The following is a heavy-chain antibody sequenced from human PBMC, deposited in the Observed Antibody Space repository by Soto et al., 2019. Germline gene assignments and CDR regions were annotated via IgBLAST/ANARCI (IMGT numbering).Heavy chain of an antibody. CDR2: IHYSGST. D-gene: IGHD6-13*01. CDR1: GYSIGSGTHY. CDR3: ARGVSNWYGYIQH. Sequence: WETLSLTCPVAGYSIGSGTHYWSLIRQPPGKGLEWIGYIHYSGSTTYNPSLKSRVTISVDTSKNQFSLKLSSVTAADTALYYCARGVSNWYGYIQHWGQGTLVTVSS. J-gene: IGHJ1*01. V-gene: IGHV4-61*01.